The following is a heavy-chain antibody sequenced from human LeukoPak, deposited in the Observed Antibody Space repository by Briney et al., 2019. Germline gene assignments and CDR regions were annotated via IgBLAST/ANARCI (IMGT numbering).Heavy chain of an antibody. CDR2: IYYSGST. CDR1: GGSISSSSYY. J-gene: IGHJ4*02. CDR3: ARGGFGFDY. D-gene: IGHD3-10*01. V-gene: IGHV4-39*01. Sequence: SETLSLTCTVSGGSISSSSYYWGWIRQPPGKGLEWIGSIYYSGSTYYNPSLKSRVTISVDTSKNQFSLKLSSVTAADTAVYYCARGGFGFDYWGQGTLVTVSS.